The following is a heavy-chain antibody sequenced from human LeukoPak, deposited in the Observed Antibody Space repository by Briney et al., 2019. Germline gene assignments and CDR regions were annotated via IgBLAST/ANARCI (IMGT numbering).Heavy chain of an antibody. V-gene: IGHV4-59*11. CDR3: ARGGNPEFDY. Sequence: SETLSLTCIVSGGSISSHYWSWIRQPPGKGLGWIGYIYYSGSTNYNPSLKSRVTISVDTSKNQFSLKLSSVPAADTAVYYCARGGNPEFDYWGQRTLVSVSS. CDR1: GGSISSHY. J-gene: IGHJ4*02. D-gene: IGHD1-14*01. CDR2: IYYSGST.